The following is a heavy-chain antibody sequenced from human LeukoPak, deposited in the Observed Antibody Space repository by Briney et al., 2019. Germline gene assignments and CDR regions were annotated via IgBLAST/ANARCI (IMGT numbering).Heavy chain of an antibody. CDR3: ARAGLEYSSSSQVKGNYFDY. Sequence: SETLSLTCTVSGDSISSYYWSWIRQPPGKGLEWIGYIYYSGSTNYNPSLKSRVTISVDTSKNQFSLKLSSVTAADTAVYYCARAGLEYSSSSQVKGNYFDYWGQGTLVTVSS. CDR1: GDSISSYY. J-gene: IGHJ4*02. V-gene: IGHV4-59*01. CDR2: IYYSGST. D-gene: IGHD6-6*01.